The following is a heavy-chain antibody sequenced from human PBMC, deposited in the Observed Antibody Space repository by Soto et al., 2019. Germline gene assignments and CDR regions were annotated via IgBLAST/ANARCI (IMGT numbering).Heavy chain of an antibody. Sequence: QVQLQESGPGLVKPSETLSLTCTVSGGSISSHYWNWIRQPPGKGLEWIGYIYHTGSTNYNPSLKSRVTISVDPSKNQFSLTVSSATAADTAVYFCARGIQTSYYYYYYMDVWGKGTTVTVSS. CDR2: IYHTGST. CDR1: GGSISSHY. CDR3: ARGIQTSYYYYYYMDV. J-gene: IGHJ6*03. V-gene: IGHV4-59*11.